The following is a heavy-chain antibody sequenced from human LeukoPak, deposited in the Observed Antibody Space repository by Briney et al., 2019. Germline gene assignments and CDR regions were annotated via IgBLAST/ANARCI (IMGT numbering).Heavy chain of an antibody. CDR2: VNLQGST. CDR3: ARVRYGDYENWFDP. J-gene: IGHJ5*02. D-gene: IGHD4-17*01. CDR1: GGSISNTNW. Sequence: PSGTLSLTCGVSGGSISNTNWWTWVRQPPGKGLEWIGEVNLQGSTNYNPSLKSRVTISVDTSKNQFSLKLSSVTAADTAVYYCARVRYGDYENWFDPWGQGTLVTVSS. V-gene: IGHV4-4*02.